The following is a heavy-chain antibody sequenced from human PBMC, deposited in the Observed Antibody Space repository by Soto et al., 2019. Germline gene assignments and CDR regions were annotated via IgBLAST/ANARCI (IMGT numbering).Heavy chain of an antibody. V-gene: IGHV3-23*01. CDR2: ISGSGIST. CDR3: AKDRDDIEMVDAFEM. J-gene: IGHJ3*02. CDR1: GFAFSSYA. Sequence: EMQLLESGGDLVQPGGSLRLSCAASGFAFSSYAMTWVRQAPGKGLEYVSAISGSGISTYYADSMKGRFIISSENSRNTRLLQINSLRAEDTAVYYCAKDRDDIEMVDAFEMWGQGTMVTVSS. D-gene: IGHD2-15*01.